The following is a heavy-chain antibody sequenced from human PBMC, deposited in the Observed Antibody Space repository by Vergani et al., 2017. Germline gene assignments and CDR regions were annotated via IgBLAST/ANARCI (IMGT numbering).Heavy chain of an antibody. D-gene: IGHD3-16*01. CDR1: GGSISSYY. CDR2: IKSKTDGGTT. J-gene: IGHJ4*02. Sequence: VQLQESGPGLVKPSETLSLTCTVSGGSISSYYWSWIRQPPGKGLEWVGRIKSKTDGGTTDYAAPVKGRFTISRDDSKNTLYLQMNSLKTEDTAVYYCTTANYLLGYWGQGTLVTVSS. CDR3: TTANYLLGY. V-gene: IGHV3-15*01.